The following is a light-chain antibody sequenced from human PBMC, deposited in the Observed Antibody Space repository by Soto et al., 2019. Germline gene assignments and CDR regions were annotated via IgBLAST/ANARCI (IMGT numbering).Light chain of an antibody. CDR1: TGAVTSDSY. CDR3: LLYYDSAHV. CDR2: TIS. J-gene: IGLJ1*01. Sequence: QAVVTQEPSLTVSPGGTVTLTCASSTGAVTSDSYPSWFQQKPGQAPRALIYTISNKRSWTPARFSGSLLGGKAALTLSDVQPEDEAAYFCLLYYDSAHVFGLGIKVTVL. V-gene: IGLV7-43*01.